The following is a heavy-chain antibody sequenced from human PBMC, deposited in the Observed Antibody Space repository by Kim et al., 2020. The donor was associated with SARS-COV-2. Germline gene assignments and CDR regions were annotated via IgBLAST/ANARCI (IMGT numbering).Heavy chain of an antibody. CDR3: ARAYVLVAAGSAQPYWFDP. CDR1: GYTFTSYG. J-gene: IGHJ5*02. V-gene: IGHV1-18*01. CDR2: ISAYNGNT. D-gene: IGHD2-15*01. Sequence: ASVKVSCKASGYTFTSYGISWVRQAPGQGLEWMGWISAYNGNTNYAQKLQGRVTMTTDTSTSTAYMELRSLRSDDTAVYYCARAYVLVAAGSAQPYWFDPWGQGTLVTVSS.